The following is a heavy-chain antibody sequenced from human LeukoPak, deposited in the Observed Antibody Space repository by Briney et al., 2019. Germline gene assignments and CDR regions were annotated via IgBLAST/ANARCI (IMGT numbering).Heavy chain of an antibody. CDR1: GFTFSSYS. CDR2: IISTSSYI. CDR3: ARELMKGAVAGRDPTPPDY. D-gene: IGHD6-19*01. Sequence: PGGSLRLSCAASGFTFSSYSMNWVRQAPGKGMERVSSIISTSSYIYYADSVKGRFTISRDNSKSSLYLQMNSLRAEDTAVYFCARELMKGAVAGRDPTPPDYWGQGTLVTVSS. J-gene: IGHJ4*02. V-gene: IGHV3-21*01.